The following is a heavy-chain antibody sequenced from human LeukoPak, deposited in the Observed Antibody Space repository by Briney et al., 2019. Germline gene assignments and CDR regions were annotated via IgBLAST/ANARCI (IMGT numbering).Heavy chain of an antibody. CDR2: IYSGGRT. Sequence: GGSLRLSCAASGFTVSSNYMNWVRQAPGKGLEWVSVIYSGGRTYYAEAVKGRFTISRDSTRNTLYLQMNSLRAEDTAVYYCARDAYSSSSFDYWGQGTLVTVSS. CDR3: ARDAYSSSSFDY. V-gene: IGHV3-66*02. J-gene: IGHJ4*02. D-gene: IGHD6-6*01. CDR1: GFTVSSNY.